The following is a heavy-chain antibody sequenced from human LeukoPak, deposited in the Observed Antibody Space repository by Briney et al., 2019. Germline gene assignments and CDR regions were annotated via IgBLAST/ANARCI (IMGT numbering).Heavy chain of an antibody. J-gene: IGHJ4*02. CDR1: GGSISSYY. CDR3: ARDVAVAGSDFDY. Sequence: SETLSLTCTVSGGSISSYYWSWIRQPPGKGLEWIGYIYYSGSTNYNPSLESRVTISVDTSKNQFSLKLSSVTAADTAVYYCARDVAVAGSDFDYWGQGTLVTVSS. CDR2: IYYSGST. D-gene: IGHD6-19*01. V-gene: IGHV4-59*01.